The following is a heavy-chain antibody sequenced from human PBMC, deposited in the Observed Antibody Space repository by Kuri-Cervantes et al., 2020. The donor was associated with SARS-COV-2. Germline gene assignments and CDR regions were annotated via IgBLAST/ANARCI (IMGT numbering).Heavy chain of an antibody. CDR2: IYYSGST. CDR1: AGSISSSSYY. CDR3: ARGGACSSTSCYYWFDP. D-gene: IGHD2-2*01. J-gene: IGHJ5*02. V-gene: IGHV4-39*01. Sequence: GSLRLSCTVSAGSISSSSYYWGWIRQPPGKGLEWIGSIYYSGSTYYNPSLKSRVTISVDTSKNQFSLKLSSVTAADTAVYYCARGGACSSTSCYYWFDPCGQGTLVTVSS.